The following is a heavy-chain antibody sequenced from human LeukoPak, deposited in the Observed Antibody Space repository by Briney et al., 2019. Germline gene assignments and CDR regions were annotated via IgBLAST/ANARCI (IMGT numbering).Heavy chain of an antibody. J-gene: IGHJ5*02. Sequence: SETLSLTCTVSGGSISSYYWSWLRQPPGKELEWVGYIYTSGSTNYNPSLKSRVTISVDTSKNQFSLKLSSVTAADTAVYYCARHIVGATNFWLEPWGQGTLVTVSS. D-gene: IGHD1-26*01. CDR2: IYTSGST. CDR3: ARHIVGATNFWLEP. CDR1: GGSISSYY. V-gene: IGHV4-4*09.